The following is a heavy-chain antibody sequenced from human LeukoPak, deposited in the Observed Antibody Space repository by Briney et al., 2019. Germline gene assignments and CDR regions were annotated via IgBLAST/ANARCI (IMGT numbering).Heavy chain of an antibody. D-gene: IGHD5-24*01. Sequence: GGSLRLSCAASGFTFSSYSMNWVRQAPGKGLEWVSYIRSSSSTIYYADSVEGRFTISRDNAKNSLYLQMNSLRAEDTAVYYCARDRDGYNESPQTHWGQGTMVTVSS. CDR1: GFTFSSYS. CDR2: IRSSSSTI. V-gene: IGHV3-48*01. J-gene: IGHJ3*01. CDR3: ARDRDGYNESPQTH.